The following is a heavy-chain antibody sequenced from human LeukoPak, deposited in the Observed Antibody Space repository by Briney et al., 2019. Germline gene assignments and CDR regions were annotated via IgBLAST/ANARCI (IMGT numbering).Heavy chain of an antibody. D-gene: IGHD3-22*01. J-gene: IGHJ3*02. CDR1: GFTVSSNY. CDR3: ARATTNYYDSSGVGDAFDI. V-gene: IGHV3-53*01. Sequence: PGGSLRLSCAASGFTVSSNYMSWVRQAPGKGLEGVSVIYSGGSTYHADSVKGRFTISRDKSKNTLYLQMNSLRAGDTAVYYCARATTNYYDSSGVGDAFDIWGQGTMVTVSS. CDR2: IYSGGST.